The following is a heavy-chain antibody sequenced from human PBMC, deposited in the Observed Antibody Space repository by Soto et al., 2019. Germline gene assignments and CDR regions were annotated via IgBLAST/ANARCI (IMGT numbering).Heavy chain of an antibody. Sequence: EVQLAESGGGLVQTGGSLRLSCKASGFTFSSYSMNWVRQAPGKGLEWVSSISSTSAHIYYADSVKGRFTISRDNAKESLNLQMKSLRAEDTAVYYCVRVDLPRDSRSGYRHYGMDVWGQGTTVTVSS. D-gene: IGHD3-3*01. J-gene: IGHJ6*02. CDR2: ISSTSAHI. CDR3: VRVDLPRDSRSGYRHYGMDV. V-gene: IGHV3-21*01. CDR1: GFTFSSYS.